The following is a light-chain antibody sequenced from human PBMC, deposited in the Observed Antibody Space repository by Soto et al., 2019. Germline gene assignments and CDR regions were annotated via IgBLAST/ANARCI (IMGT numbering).Light chain of an antibody. CDR2: ATS. J-gene: IGKJ3*01. Sequence: DIQLTQSPSSLSASVGDRVTITCRTSQSINNYLNWYQHIPGKAPRLLIYATSTLQRGVPPRFRGAGSGTLFTLTISSLQPEDFATYYCQQSYRTPFTFGPGTTADIK. V-gene: IGKV1-39*01. CDR1: QSINNY. CDR3: QQSYRTPFT.